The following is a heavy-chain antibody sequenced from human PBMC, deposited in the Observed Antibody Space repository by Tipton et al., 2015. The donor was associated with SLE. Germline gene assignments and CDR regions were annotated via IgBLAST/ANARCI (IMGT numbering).Heavy chain of an antibody. Sequence: TLSLTCTVSGGSISSHYWSWVRQPPGKGLEWIGYINHSGSTNYNPSLKSRVTISVDTSKNQFSLKLNSVTAADSAVYYCARERYSSGATCYAAHCWRQATLVTVSS. CDR2: INHSGST. CDR3: ARERYSSGATCYAAHC. V-gene: IGHV4-59*11. D-gene: IGHD2-2*01. CDR1: GGSISSHY. J-gene: IGHJ4*02.